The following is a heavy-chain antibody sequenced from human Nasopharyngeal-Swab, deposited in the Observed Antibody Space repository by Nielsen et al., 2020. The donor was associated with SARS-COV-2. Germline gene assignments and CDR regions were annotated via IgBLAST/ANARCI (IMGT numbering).Heavy chain of an antibody. V-gene: IGHV3-30*03. CDR3: AGHYYDSSGYYSGAFDI. CDR1: GISFSTYG. J-gene: IGHJ3*02. CDR2: ISYDGSNK. Sequence: GESLKISCAASGISFSTYGMHWVRQAPGKGLEWVTLISYDGSNKYYADSVKGRFTISRDNSKNTLYLQMNSLRAEDTAVYYCAGHYYDSSGYYSGAFDIWGQGTMVTVSS. D-gene: IGHD3-22*01.